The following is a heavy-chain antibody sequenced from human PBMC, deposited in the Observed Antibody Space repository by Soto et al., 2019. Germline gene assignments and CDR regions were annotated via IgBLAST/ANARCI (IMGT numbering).Heavy chain of an antibody. V-gene: IGHV5-51*01. D-gene: IGHD4-17*01. CDR3: ARHVSPYPGEPPRFDY. CDR1: LYSFTSYS. CDR2: IYPGDSDT. J-gene: IGHJ4*02. Sequence: VESLKNSCKGSLYSFTSYSICWVRKVPFKCLEWVGMIYPGDSDTRYSPSFQGQVTISADKSISTAYLQWSSLKASDTAMYYCARHVSPYPGEPPRFDYWGQGTLVTVSS.